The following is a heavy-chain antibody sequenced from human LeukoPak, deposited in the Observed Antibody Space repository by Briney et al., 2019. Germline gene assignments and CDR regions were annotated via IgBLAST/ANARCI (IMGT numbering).Heavy chain of an antibody. CDR2: INSDGSST. CDR3: ARVAFQTYYYDSSGYYYDH. CDR1: GFTFSSYW. J-gene: IGHJ4*02. D-gene: IGHD3-22*01. Sequence: GGSLRLSCAASGFTFSSYWMHWVRQAPGKGLVWVSRINSDGSSTSYADSVKGRFTISRDNAKNTLYLQMNSLRAEDTAVYYCARVAFQTYYYDSSGYYYDHWGQGTLVTVSS. V-gene: IGHV3-74*01.